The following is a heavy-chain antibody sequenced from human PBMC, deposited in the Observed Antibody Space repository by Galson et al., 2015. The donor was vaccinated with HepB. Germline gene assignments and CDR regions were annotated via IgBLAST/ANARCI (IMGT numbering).Heavy chain of an antibody. CDR3: ATCFYSASGSRKGSSDWHFDL. J-gene: IGHJ2*01. V-gene: IGHV5-51*03. D-gene: IGHD3-10*01. CDR2: IYPDDSDT. Sequence: QSGAEVKKPGESLKISCKGSGYGFAFYWIGWVRQMPGKGLEWMGIIYPDDSDTRSSPSFQDQVTISADKSVSTAYLQWSSLKASDTAMYCCATCFYSASGSRKGSSDWHFDLWGRGTLVTVSS. CDR1: GYGFAFYW.